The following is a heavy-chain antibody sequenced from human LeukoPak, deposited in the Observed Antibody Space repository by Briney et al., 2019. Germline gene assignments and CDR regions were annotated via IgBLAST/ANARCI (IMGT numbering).Heavy chain of an antibody. CDR3: AKSSMPCGPYFRLYFDL. V-gene: IGHV3-23*01. J-gene: IGHJ2*01. Sequence: PGGSLTLTWAASRFTFREYAMNWVRQAAAKEQEWVSLISSRGGITYYADSAKGRLTISRDNSKNTLHLQMNSLQAEDTAIYSCAKSSMPCGPYFRLYFDLWGRSTLVTAS. CDR1: RFTFREYA. D-gene: IGHD2/OR15-2a*01. CDR2: ISSRGGIT.